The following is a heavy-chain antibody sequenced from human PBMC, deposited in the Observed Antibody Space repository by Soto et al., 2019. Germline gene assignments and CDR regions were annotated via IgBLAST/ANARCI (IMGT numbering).Heavy chain of an antibody. J-gene: IGHJ6*02. CDR2: INAGNGNT. Sequence: GTSVKVSCKSSGDTFTSYAMHWVRQAPGQRLERMGWINAGNGNTKYSQKFQGRVTITRDTSASTAYMELSSLRSEDTAVYYCARDPVLRFLEWFRDYYGMDVWGQGTTVTVSS. CDR3: ARDPVLRFLEWFRDYYGMDV. V-gene: IGHV1-3*01. CDR1: GDTFTSYA. D-gene: IGHD3-3*01.